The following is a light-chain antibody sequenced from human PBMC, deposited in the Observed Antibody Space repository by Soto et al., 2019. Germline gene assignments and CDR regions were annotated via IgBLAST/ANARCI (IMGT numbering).Light chain of an antibody. J-gene: IGKJ1*01. CDR3: QQYDMSPAWT. V-gene: IGKV3-20*01. CDR1: QTVTSTY. Sequence: EIVLTQSPATLSVSPGERATLSCRASQTVTSTYLAWYQQKPGQAPRLLIYGASSRATGIPDRFSGSGSGTDFTLTISRVQPDDFAVYFCQQYDMSPAWTFGQGTKVEMK. CDR2: GAS.